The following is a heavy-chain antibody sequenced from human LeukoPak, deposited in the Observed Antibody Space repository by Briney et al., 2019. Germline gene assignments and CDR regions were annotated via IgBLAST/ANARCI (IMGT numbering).Heavy chain of an antibody. CDR3: AKDGPGYSGYVDY. J-gene: IGHJ4*02. V-gene: IGHV3-30*18. CDR1: GFTFSSYG. D-gene: IGHD1-26*01. Sequence: GGSLRLSCAASGFTFSSYGMHWVRQAPGKGLEWVAVISYDGSNKYYADSVKGRFTISRDNSKNTLYLQMNSLRAEDTAVYYCAKDGPGYSGYVDYWGQGTLVTVSS. CDR2: ISYDGSNK.